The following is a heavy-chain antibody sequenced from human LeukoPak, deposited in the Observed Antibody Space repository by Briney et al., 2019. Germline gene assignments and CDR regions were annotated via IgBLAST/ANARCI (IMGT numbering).Heavy chain of an antibody. Sequence: SVKGRFTVSRDNAKNSLYLQMNSLRSEDTAVYYCARRRLASRGYNDAFDIWGQGTMVTVSS. V-gene: IGHV3-21*01. CDR3: ARRRLASRGYNDAFDI. D-gene: IGHD3-22*01. J-gene: IGHJ3*02.